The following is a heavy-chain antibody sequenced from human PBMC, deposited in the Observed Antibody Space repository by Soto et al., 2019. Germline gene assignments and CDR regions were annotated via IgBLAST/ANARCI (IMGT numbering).Heavy chain of an antibody. Sequence: EVHLLDSGGALVQPGGSLTLSCAASGFSFSDYAMSWVGQAPGKGLEWVSSISRTGDSAYYADSVKGRFAISRDRSKNRLSLQMNSLRVEDTAVYYCAKGPDGSGYYHNWFDSWGQGTLITVSS. CDR3: AKGPDGSGYYHNWFDS. D-gene: IGHD3-22*01. CDR1: GFSFSDYA. CDR2: ISRTGDSA. V-gene: IGHV3-23*01. J-gene: IGHJ5*01.